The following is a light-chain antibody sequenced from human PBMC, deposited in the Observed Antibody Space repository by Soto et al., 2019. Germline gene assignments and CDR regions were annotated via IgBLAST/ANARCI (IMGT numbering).Light chain of an antibody. CDR1: SSNIGSNT. J-gene: IGLJ3*02. V-gene: IGLV1-44*01. CDR2: SNN. CDR3: ATWDDSLNGWV. Sequence: QSVLTQPPSASGTPGQRVTISCSGSSSNIGSNTVYWYQQLPGTAPKLLIYSNNQRPSGVPDRFSGTKSGTSASLAISGLQSGDEADYYCATWDDSLNGWVFGGGTKVTVL.